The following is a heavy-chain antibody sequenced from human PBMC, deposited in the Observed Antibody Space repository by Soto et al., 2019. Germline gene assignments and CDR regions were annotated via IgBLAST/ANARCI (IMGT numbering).Heavy chain of an antibody. CDR2: LIPLFGTA. Sequence: QVQLEQSGAEVKQPGSSVRVSCKTSGGTFSTYAINWVRQAPGQGLEWMGALIPLFGTADYSQKLQGRVTITADESTSTAYIELSSLRSDDTAVYFCAIPKGTYSSGYYYFDFWGQGTLVTVSS. CDR3: AIPKGTYSSGYYYFDF. V-gene: IGHV1-69*01. J-gene: IGHJ4*02. D-gene: IGHD6-19*01. CDR1: GGTFSTYA.